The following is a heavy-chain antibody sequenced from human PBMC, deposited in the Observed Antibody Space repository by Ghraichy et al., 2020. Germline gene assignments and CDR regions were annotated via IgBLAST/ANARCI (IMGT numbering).Heavy chain of an antibody. J-gene: IGHJ3*01. Sequence: SETLSLTCTVSGGSISSGGHYWSWIRQHPGKGLEWIGYIYYTGSTYYNPSLKSRTSISLDTSMNQFSLNLSSVTAADTAVYYCARGLTISGVVFKYAFDLWGQGTMVTVSS. CDR3: ARGLTISGVVFKYAFDL. V-gene: IGHV4-31*03. D-gene: IGHD3-3*01. CDR1: GGSISSGGHY. CDR2: IYYTGST.